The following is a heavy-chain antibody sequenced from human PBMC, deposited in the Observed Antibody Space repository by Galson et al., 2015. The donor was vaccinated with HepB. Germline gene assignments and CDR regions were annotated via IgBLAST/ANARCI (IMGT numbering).Heavy chain of an antibody. D-gene: IGHD2-2*01. CDR2: ISSSGSTI. CDR3: AREEDDVVVGMDV. J-gene: IGHJ6*02. Sequence: SLRLSCAASGFTFSSYEMNWVRQAPGKGLEWVSYISSSGSTIYYADSVKGRFTISRDNAKNSLYLQMNSLRAEDTAVYYCAREEDDVVVGMDVWGQGTTVTVSS. CDR1: GFTFSSYE. V-gene: IGHV3-48*03.